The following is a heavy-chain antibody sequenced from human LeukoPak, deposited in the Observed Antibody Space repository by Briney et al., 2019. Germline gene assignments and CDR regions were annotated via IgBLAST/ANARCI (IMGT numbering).Heavy chain of an antibody. CDR2: IWYDGSNK. Sequence: GRSLRLSCAASGFTFSSYGMHWVRQAPGKGLEWVAVIWYDGSNKYYADSVKGRFTISRDNSKNTLYLQMNSLRAEDTAVYYCARDTFYGVGLGWFDPWGQGSLVTVSS. J-gene: IGHJ5*02. D-gene: IGHD2/OR15-2a*01. CDR1: GFTFSSYG. CDR3: ARDTFYGVGLGWFDP. V-gene: IGHV3-33*01.